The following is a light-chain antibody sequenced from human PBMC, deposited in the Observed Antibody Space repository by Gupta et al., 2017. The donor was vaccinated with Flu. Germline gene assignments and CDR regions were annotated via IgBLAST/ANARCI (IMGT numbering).Light chain of an antibody. V-gene: IGKV3-11*01. CDR2: EAS. J-gene: IGKJ3*01. Sequence: TVLTQSPATLSLSPGERATLSCRASQNVRNYLAWYQQKPGQAPRLLIYEASNRATGVPARFSGSGSGTDFTLTISSLEPEDFAIYYCQLRSNWHDIFGHGTKVDIK. CDR3: QLRSNWHDI. CDR1: QNVRNY.